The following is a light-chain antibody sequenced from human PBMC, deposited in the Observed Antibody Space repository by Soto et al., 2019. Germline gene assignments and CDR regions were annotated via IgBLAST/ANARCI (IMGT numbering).Light chain of an antibody. J-gene: IGLJ2*01. V-gene: IGLV2-8*01. Sequence: QSALTQPPSASGSPGQSVTISCTGTSSDVGRYNYVSWYQQHPGKAPKLMIYEVSKRPSGVPDRFSGSKSGNTASLTVSGLQAEDEADYYCSSYAGSNNLVFGGGTQLTVL. CDR1: SSDVGRYNY. CDR3: SSYAGSNNLV. CDR2: EVS.